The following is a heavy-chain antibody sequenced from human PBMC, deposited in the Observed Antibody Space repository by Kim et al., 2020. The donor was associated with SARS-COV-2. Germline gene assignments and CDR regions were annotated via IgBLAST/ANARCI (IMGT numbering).Heavy chain of an antibody. CDR3: ARHIRGQQLVYYYGMDV. V-gene: IGHV4-39*01. D-gene: IGHD6-13*01. CDR1: GGSISSSSYY. CDR2: IYYSGST. Sequence: SETLSLTCTVSGGSISSSSYYWGWIRQPPGKGLEWIGCIYYSGSTYYNPSLKSRVTISVDTSKNQFSLKLSSVTAADTAVYYCARHIRGQQLVYYYGMDVWGQGTTVTVSS. J-gene: IGHJ6*02.